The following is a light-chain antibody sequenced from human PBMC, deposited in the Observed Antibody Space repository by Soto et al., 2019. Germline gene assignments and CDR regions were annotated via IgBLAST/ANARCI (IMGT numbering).Light chain of an antibody. Sequence: DIQMTQSPSSLSASVGDRVTITCRASQSISRTLNWYQHKPGKAPKLLIYAATSVQSGVPSRFSGGRSGTEFTLSISSLQPEDFGTYYCQQSCTTASITFGQGTRLEIK. CDR3: QQSCTTASIT. CDR1: QSISRT. V-gene: IGKV1-39*01. J-gene: IGKJ5*01. CDR2: AAT.